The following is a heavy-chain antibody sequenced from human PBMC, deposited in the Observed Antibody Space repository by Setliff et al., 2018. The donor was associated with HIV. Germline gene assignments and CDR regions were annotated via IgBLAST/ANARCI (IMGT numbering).Heavy chain of an antibody. Sequence: SVKVSCKASGGTFSSYAISWVRQAPGQGLEWMGGIIPILGTANYAQKFQGRVTITTDESTSTAYTELSSLRSEDTAVYYCARGYCSGGSCYGTYYYYGMDVWGQGTTVTVSS. CDR1: GGTFSSYA. CDR2: IIPILGTA. D-gene: IGHD2-15*01. V-gene: IGHV1-69*05. CDR3: ARGYCSGGSCYGTYYYYGMDV. J-gene: IGHJ6*02.